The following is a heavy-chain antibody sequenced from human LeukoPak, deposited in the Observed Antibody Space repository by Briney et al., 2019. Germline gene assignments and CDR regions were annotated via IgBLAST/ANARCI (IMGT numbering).Heavy chain of an antibody. CDR1: GSTFSSYA. D-gene: IGHD3-3*01. CDR3: AKGVIIHYYYYYGMDV. J-gene: IGHJ6*02. Sequence: GGSLRLSCAASGSTFSSYAMSWVRQAPGKGLEWVSAISGSGGSTYYADSVKGRFTISRDNSKNTLYLQMNSLRAEDTAVYYCAKGVIIHYYYYYGMDVWGQGTTVTVSS. CDR2: ISGSGGST. V-gene: IGHV3-23*01.